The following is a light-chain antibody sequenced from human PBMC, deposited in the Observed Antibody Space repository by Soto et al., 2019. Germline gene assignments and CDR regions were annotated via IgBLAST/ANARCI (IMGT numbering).Light chain of an antibody. V-gene: IGLV3-1*01. J-gene: IGLJ2*01. CDR2: QDS. Sequence: SCELTQPPSVSVSPGQTDSITCSGDKLGDKYACWYQQKPGQSPVLVIYQDSKRPSGIPERFSGSNSGNTATLTISGTQAMDEADYYCQAWDSSTVVFGGGTKLTVL. CDR3: QAWDSSTVV. CDR1: KLGDKY.